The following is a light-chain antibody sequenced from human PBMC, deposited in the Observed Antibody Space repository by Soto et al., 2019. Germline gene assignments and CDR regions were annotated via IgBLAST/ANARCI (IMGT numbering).Light chain of an antibody. Sequence: QSALTQPASVSGSPGQSITISCTGTSSDVGGYDYVSWYQQHPGKAPKLMIYEVSNRPSGVSNRFSGSKSGNTASLTISGLQTEDEADYYCSSYISSITSVFGTGTKVTVL. CDR2: EVS. CDR3: SSYISSITSV. V-gene: IGLV2-14*01. CDR1: SSDVGGYDY. J-gene: IGLJ1*01.